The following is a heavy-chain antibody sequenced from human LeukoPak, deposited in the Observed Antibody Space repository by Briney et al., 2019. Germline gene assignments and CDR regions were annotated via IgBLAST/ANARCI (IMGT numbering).Heavy chain of an antibody. CDR1: GGSISSGGYY. Sequence: PSETLSLTCTVSGGSISSGGYYWSWIRQHPGKGLEWIGYIYYSGSTYYNPSLKSRVTISVDTSKNQFSLKLSSVTAADTAVYYCAGDLHYYDSSGYYGVLYFDYWGQGTLVTVSS. CDR3: AGDLHYYDSSGYYGVLYFDY. J-gene: IGHJ4*02. D-gene: IGHD3-22*01. CDR2: IYYSGST. V-gene: IGHV4-31*03.